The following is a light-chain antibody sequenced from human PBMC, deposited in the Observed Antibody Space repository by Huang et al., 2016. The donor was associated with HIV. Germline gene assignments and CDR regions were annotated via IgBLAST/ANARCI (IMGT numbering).Light chain of an antibody. Sequence: IVLTQSPATVSAFPGERVTLSCRASQSIRTNLAWYQQKVGQAPRLIIYAASTRACRSPARCSDSGSGTDFTLTISSLQSEDSAVYFCQQYDFWPPLTFGEGTKVEIK. CDR3: QQYDFWPPLT. V-gene: IGKV3-15*01. CDR2: AAS. J-gene: IGKJ4*01. CDR1: QSIRTN.